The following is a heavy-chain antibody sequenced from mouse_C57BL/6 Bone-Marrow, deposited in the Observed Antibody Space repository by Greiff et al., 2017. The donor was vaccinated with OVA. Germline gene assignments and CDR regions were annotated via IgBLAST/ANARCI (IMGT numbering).Heavy chain of an antibody. J-gene: IGHJ4*01. CDR3: ARGSNYEENYAMDY. CDR2: IYPGSGNT. D-gene: IGHD2-5*01. V-gene: IGHV1-66*01. Sequence: VMLVESGPELVKPGASVKISCKASGYSFTSYYIHWVKQRPGQGLEWIGWIYPGSGNTKYNEKFKGKATLTADTSSSTAYMQLSSLTSEDSAVYYCARGSNYEENYAMDYWGQGTSVTVSS. CDR1: GYSFTSYY.